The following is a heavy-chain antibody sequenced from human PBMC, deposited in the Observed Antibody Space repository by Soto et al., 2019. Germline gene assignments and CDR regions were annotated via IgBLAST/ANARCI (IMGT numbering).Heavy chain of an antibody. D-gene: IGHD4-17*01. CDR3: ARRNYGKEGYFFDF. Sequence: QVQLRESGPGLVRPSETLSLTCTVSGGSITGYYWSWIRQPPGKGLEWIGYIYDSGTTTYNAALKCRVTISTDTSKNQFSLNLRSVTAADTAVYYCARRNYGKEGYFFDFWGQGLLVTVSS. V-gene: IGHV4-59*08. CDR1: GGSITGYY. J-gene: IGHJ4*02. CDR2: IYDSGTT.